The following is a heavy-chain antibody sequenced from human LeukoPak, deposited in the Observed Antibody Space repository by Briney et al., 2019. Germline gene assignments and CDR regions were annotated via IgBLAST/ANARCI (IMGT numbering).Heavy chain of an antibody. CDR1: GYAFTAYY. D-gene: IGHD3-22*01. J-gene: IGHJ4*02. CDR3: ARGRHSSGYYTFDY. CDR2: INPNSGDP. V-gene: IGHV1-2*02. Sequence: ASVKVSCKASGYAFTAYYLHWVRQATGQGLEWMGWINPNSGDPNYAQNFQGRVTMTRDTSISTAYMELSRLRSDDTAVYYCARGRHSSGYYTFDYWGQGTLVTVSS.